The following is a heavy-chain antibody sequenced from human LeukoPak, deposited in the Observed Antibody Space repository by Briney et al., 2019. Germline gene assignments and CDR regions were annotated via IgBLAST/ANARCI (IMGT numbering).Heavy chain of an antibody. CDR2: ITSSSTSI. CDR3: ARGTIVGATDWFDP. CDR1: GFTFSTYW. J-gene: IGHJ5*02. D-gene: IGHD1-26*01. Sequence: PGGSLRLSCAASGFTFSTYWMTWVRQAPGKGLEWVSYITSSSTSIYYADSVKGRFTISRDNAKNLLYLQMNSLRAEDTAVYYCARGTIVGATDWFDPWGQGTLVTVSS. V-gene: IGHV3-48*01.